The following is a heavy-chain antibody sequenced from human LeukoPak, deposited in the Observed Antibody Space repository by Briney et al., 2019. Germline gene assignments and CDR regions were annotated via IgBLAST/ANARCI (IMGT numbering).Heavy chain of an antibody. CDR1: GGSFTGLF. D-gene: IGHD6-6*01. CDR3: ARDHLQGAARGYYYYYLDV. J-gene: IGHJ6*03. CDR2: IYYSGST. Sequence: SDTLSLTCVVNGGSFTGLFWSWIRQAPGKGLEWIGYIYYSGSTNYNPSLKSRVTISVDTSKNQFSLKLSSVTAADTAVYYCARDHLQGAARGYYYYYLDVWGKGTTVTVSS. V-gene: IGHV4-59*01.